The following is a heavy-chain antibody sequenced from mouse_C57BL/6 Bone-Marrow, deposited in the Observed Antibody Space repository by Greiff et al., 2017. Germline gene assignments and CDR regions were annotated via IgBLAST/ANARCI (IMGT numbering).Heavy chain of an antibody. Sequence: QVHVKQPGAELVKPAASVKLSCKASGYTFTSYWMQWVKQRPGQGLEWIGEIDPSDSYTNYNQKFKGKATLTVDTSSSTAYMQLSSLTSEDSAVYYCAREAFITTVVAPIWYAMDYWGQGTSVTVSS. J-gene: IGHJ4*01. CDR1: GYTFTSYW. D-gene: IGHD1-1*01. CDR2: IDPSDSYT. V-gene: IGHV1-50*01. CDR3: AREAFITTVVAPIWYAMDY.